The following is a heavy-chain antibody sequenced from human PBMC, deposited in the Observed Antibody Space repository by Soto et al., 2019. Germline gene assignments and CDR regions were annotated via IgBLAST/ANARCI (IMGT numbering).Heavy chain of an antibody. V-gene: IGHV3-23*01. CDR3: ARNYYFDF. CDR2: IGVSGDT. CDR1: GFTFNIFA. Sequence: PGGFLRLSCVASGFTFNIFAMSWVRQAPGKGLEWVSSIGVSGDTYYADSVKGRFTISRDNSKNSLSLQMNSLRAEDAAVYYCARNYYFDFWGLGTLVTVSS. J-gene: IGHJ4*02.